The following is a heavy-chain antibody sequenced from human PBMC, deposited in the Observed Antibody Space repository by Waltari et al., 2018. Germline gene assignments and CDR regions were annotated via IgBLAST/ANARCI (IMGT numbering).Heavy chain of an antibody. Sequence: QVQLVQSGAEVKKPGASVKISCKTSEYTFTSSYIHWVRQAPGQGLEWMGIINPGGGSTSYEQKFQGRVTMTRDTSTSTVYMELSSLRSEDTAVYHCARDTGALWMDVWGQGTTVTVSS. D-gene: IGHD2-21*01. J-gene: IGHJ6*02. CDR3: ARDTGALWMDV. V-gene: IGHV1-46*01. CDR1: EYTFTSSY. CDR2: INPGGGST.